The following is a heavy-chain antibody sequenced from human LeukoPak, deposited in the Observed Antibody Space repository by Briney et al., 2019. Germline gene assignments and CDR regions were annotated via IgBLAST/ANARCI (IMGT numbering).Heavy chain of an antibody. V-gene: IGHV4-34*01. D-gene: IGHD5-18*01. J-gene: IGHJ4*02. CDR2: INHSGST. Sequence: SETLSLTCAVYGGSFSGYYWSWIRKPPGKGLEWIGEINHSGSTNYNPSLKSRVTISVDTSKNQFSLKLSSVTAADTAVYYCARGKQLWRGLFDYWGQGTLVTVSS. CDR3: ARGKQLWRGLFDY. CDR1: GGSFSGYY.